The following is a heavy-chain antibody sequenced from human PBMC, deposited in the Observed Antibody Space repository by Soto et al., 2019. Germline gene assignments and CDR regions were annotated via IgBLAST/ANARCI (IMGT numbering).Heavy chain of an antibody. Sequence: ASVKVSCKASGYTFTSYYMHWVRQAPGQGLEWMGIINPSGGSTSYAQKFQGRVTMTRDTSTSTVYMELSSLRSEDTAVYYCARNLDDFWSGYKYYFDYWGQGTRVNVSS. V-gene: IGHV1-46*03. CDR1: GYTFTSYY. CDR2: INPSGGST. J-gene: IGHJ4*02. CDR3: ARNLDDFWSGYKYYFDY. D-gene: IGHD3-3*01.